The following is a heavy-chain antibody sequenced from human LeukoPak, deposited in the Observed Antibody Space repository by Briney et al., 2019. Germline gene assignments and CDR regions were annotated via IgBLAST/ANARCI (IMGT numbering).Heavy chain of an antibody. V-gene: IGHV3-48*01. CDR2: ISSSSSTI. J-gene: IGHJ4*02. CDR3: AREYSSSYLDY. CDR1: GFTFSSYS. Sequence: GGSLRLSCAASGFTFSSYSMNWVRQAPGKGLEWVSYISSSSSTIYYADSVKGRFTISRDNSKNTLYLQMNSLRAEDTAVYYCAREYSSSYLDYWGQGTLVTVSS. D-gene: IGHD6-6*01.